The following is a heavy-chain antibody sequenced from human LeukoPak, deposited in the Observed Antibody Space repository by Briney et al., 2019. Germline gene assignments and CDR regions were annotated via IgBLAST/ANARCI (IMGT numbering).Heavy chain of an antibody. CDR3: AELGITMIGGV. V-gene: IGHV3-48*03. CDR2: ISSSGSTI. D-gene: IGHD3-10*02. CDR1: GFTFSSYE. J-gene: IGHJ6*04. Sequence: GGSLRLSCAASGFTFSSYEMNWVRQAPGKGLEWVSYISSSGSTIYYADSVRGRFTISRDSAKNSLYLQMNSLRAEDTAVYYCAELGITMIGGVWGKGTTVTISS.